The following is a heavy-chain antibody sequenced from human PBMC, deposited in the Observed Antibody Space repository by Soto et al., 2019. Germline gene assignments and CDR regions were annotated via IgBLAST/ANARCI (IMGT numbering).Heavy chain of an antibody. V-gene: IGHV3-74*01. CDR3: ARGWIPSSKRVY. CDR1: GFTFSSYW. Sequence: EVQLVESGGGLVQPGGSLRLSCAASGFTFSSYWMHWVRQAPGKGLVWVSRIKSDGSSTDYADSVKGRFTISRDNAKNTLYLQMNSLRVDDTAVYYGARGWIPSSKRVYWGQGTLVTVSS. D-gene: IGHD5-18*01. J-gene: IGHJ4*02. CDR2: IKSDGSST.